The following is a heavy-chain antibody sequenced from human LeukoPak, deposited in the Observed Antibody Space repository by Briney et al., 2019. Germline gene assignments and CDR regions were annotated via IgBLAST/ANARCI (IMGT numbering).Heavy chain of an antibody. CDR1: GFTFSTYD. V-gene: IGHV3-23*01. CDR3: ARGGSGYSYGKIDS. J-gene: IGHJ4*02. CDR2: FSSSGNMT. D-gene: IGHD5-18*01. Sequence: GGSLRLSCAASGFTFSTYDISWVRQAPGKGLEWVSTFSSSGNMTYYADSVKGRFTISRDNSKNTLYLQMNSLRDEDTAVYYCARGGSGYSYGKIDSWGQGILVTVSS.